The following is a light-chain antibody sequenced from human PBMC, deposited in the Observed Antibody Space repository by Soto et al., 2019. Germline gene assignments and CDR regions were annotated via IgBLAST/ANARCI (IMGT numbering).Light chain of an antibody. CDR2: EAS. V-gene: IGKV3-15*01. CDR3: KQYNNWNPFT. CDR1: QSVGMN. Sequence: EVVMTQSPATLSVSPGERATLSCRASQSVGMNLAWYQQKPGQAPRLLMYEASTRATGIPARFSGSGSGTEFTLTISSLQPEDFAVYYYKQYNNWNPFTFGGGTKVEIK. J-gene: IGKJ4*01.